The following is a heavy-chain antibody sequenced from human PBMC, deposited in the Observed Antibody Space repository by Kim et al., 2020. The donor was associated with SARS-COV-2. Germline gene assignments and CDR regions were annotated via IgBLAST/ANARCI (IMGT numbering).Heavy chain of an antibody. Sequence: LKSRVTISVDTSKNQFSLKLSSVTAADTAVYYCARITMVRGGRGFDWFDPWGQGTLVTVSS. D-gene: IGHD3-10*01. J-gene: IGHJ5*02. CDR3: ARITMVRGGRGFDWFDP. V-gene: IGHV4-59*01.